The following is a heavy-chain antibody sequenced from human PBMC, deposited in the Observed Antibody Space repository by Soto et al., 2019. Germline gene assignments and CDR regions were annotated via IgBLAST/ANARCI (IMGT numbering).Heavy chain of an antibody. CDR3: TTYCSGGSCYYYGMDV. Sequence: GSLRLSCTASGFTFGDYAMSWVRQAPGKGLEWVGFIRSKAYGGTTEYAASVKGRITISRDDSKSIAYLQMNSLKTEDTAVYYCTTYCSGGSCYYYGMDVWGQGTTVNVSS. CDR1: GFTFGDYA. D-gene: IGHD2-15*01. V-gene: IGHV3-49*04. CDR2: IRSKAYGGTT. J-gene: IGHJ6*02.